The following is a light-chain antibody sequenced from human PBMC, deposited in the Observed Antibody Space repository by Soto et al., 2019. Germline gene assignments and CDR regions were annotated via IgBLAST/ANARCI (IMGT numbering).Light chain of an antibody. CDR1: SSDVGGYNY. CDR2: EVS. CDR3: SSYAGRNNLGV. V-gene: IGLV2-8*01. J-gene: IGLJ3*02. Sequence: QSALTQPPSASGSPGQSVTISCTGTSSDVGGYNYVSWYQQHPGKAPKLMIYEVSKRPSGVPDRFSGSKSGNTASLTVSGLQDEDEADYYSSSYAGRNNLGVLGGGTKLTVL.